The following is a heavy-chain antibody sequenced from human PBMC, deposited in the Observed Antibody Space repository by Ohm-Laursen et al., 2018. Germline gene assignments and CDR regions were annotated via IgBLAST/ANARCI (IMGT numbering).Heavy chain of an antibody. CDR1: GLTFSDYS. J-gene: IGHJ4*02. V-gene: IGHV3-11*01. D-gene: IGHD2-2*02. Sequence: SLRLSCTASGLTFSDYSMTWIRQAPGKALDWVSYISSSSTTIYYADSVKGRFTISRDNAKNSLYLQMNSLRAEDTAVYYCARGGPNTAGHGDYWGQGTLVTVFS. CDR2: ISSSSTTI. CDR3: ARGGPNTAGHGDY.